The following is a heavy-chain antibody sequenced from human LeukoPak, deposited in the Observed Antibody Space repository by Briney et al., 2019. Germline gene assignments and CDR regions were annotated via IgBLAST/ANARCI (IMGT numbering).Heavy chain of an antibody. J-gene: IGHJ6*03. Sequence: PGASLKISCKGSGYFFTNYWIAWVRPLPGKGLEWMGIIYPGDSDTRYRPSFQGQVTISADKSISTAYLQWSSLKASDTAMYYCARITSYYYMDVWGKGTTVTVSS. V-gene: IGHV5-51*01. CDR3: ARITSYYYMDV. CDR1: GYFFTNYW. CDR2: IYPGDSDT. D-gene: IGHD2-2*01.